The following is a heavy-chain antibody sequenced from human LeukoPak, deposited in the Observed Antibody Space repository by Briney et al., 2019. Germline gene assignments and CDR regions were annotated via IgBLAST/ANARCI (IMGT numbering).Heavy chain of an antibody. CDR2: MNPNSGNT. Sequence: ASVKVSCKASGYTFTSYDISWVRQATGQGLEWMGWMNPNSGNTGYAQKFQGRVTMTRNTSISTAYMELSSLRSEDTAVYYCARGRFSSGWLLGAFDIWGQGTMVTVSS. CDR3: ARGRFSSGWLLGAFDI. CDR1: GYTFTSYD. D-gene: IGHD6-19*01. J-gene: IGHJ3*02. V-gene: IGHV1-8*01.